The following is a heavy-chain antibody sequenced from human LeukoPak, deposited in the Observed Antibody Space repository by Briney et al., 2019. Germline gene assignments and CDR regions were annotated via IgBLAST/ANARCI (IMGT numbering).Heavy chain of an antibody. J-gene: IGHJ6*03. V-gene: IGHV3-9*02. CDR1: GFTSHDYA. D-gene: IGHD2-2*01. CDR2: ISWNSGTI. CDR3: AKDISLGDCSGTSCYAYMDV. Sequence: GRSLRLSCAASGFTSHDYALHWVRQAPGKGLEWVSGISWNSGTINYADSVKGRFTISRDNAKNSLYLQMNSLRTEDTALYYCAKDISLGDCSGTSCYAYMDVWGKGTTVTVSS.